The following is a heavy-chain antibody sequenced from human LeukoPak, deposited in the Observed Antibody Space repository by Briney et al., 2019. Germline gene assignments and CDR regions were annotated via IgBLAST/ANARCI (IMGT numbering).Heavy chain of an antibody. D-gene: IGHD1-26*01. CDR1: GGSISSSSYY. J-gene: IGHJ4*02. CDR3: ARVNSGSFQFDY. Sequence: SETLSLTCTVSGGSISSSSYYWGWIRQPPGKGLEWIGSIYYSGSTYYNPSLKSRVTISVDTSKNQFSLKLSSVTAADTAVYYCARVNSGSFQFDYWGQGTLVTVSS. V-gene: IGHV4-39*07. CDR2: IYYSGST.